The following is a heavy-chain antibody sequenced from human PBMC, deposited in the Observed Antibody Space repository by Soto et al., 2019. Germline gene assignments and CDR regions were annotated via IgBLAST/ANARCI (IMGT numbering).Heavy chain of an antibody. D-gene: IGHD2-2*01. Sequence: ASVKVSCKASGYTFTSYDINWVRQATGQGLEWMGWMNPNSGNTGYAQKLQGRVTMTTDTSTSTAYMELRSLRSDDTAVYYCARDPGYCSSTICYALAFYYYYGMDVWGQVNTVTVS. V-gene: IGHV1-8*01. CDR3: ARDPGYCSSTICYALAFYYYYGMDV. CDR1: GYTFTSYD. J-gene: IGHJ6*02. CDR2: MNPNSGNT.